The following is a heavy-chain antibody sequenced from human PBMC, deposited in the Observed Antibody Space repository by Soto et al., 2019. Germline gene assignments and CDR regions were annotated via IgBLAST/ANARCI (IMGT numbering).Heavy chain of an antibody. J-gene: IGHJ2*01. CDR1: GFTFSSYV. D-gene: IGHD4-17*01. CDR2: ISYEGSTK. V-gene: IGHV3-30-3*01. CDR3: AKDGGFDYGFWYFDV. Sequence: QVQLVESGGGVVQPGRSLRLSCAASGFTFSSYVMHWVRQAPGKGLEWVAVISYEGSTKYYADSVKGRFTISRDNPKNTLYLQMDSLRADATAVYYCAKDGGFDYGFWYFDVWGRGTLVTVSS.